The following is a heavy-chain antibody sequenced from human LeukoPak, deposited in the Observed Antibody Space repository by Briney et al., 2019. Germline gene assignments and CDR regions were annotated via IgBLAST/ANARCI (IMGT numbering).Heavy chain of an antibody. CDR1: GFTFSDYY. V-gene: IGHV3-11*01. J-gene: IGHJ1*01. CDR2: ISSSGSTI. Sequence: GGSLRLSCAASGFTFSDYYMGWVRQAPGKGLEWVSYISSSGSTIYYADSVKGRFTISRDNAKNSLYLQMNSLRAEDTAVYYCARAYYTPFFQHWGQGTLVTVSS. CDR3: ARAYYTPFFQH. D-gene: IGHD3-3*01.